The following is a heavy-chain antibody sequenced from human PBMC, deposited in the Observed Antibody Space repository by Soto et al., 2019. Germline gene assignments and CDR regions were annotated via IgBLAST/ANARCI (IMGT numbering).Heavy chain of an antibody. CDR1: GGSVSSGSYY. CDR3: ARDGVVGATGMSYYYYYGMDV. J-gene: IGHJ6*02. D-gene: IGHD1-26*01. Sequence: SETLSLTCTASGGSVSSGSYYWSWIRQPPGKGLEWIGYIYYSGSTNYNPSLKSRVTISVDTSKNQFSLKLSSVTAADTAVYYCARDGVVGATGMSYYYYYGMDVWGQGTTVTVSS. CDR2: IYYSGST. V-gene: IGHV4-61*01.